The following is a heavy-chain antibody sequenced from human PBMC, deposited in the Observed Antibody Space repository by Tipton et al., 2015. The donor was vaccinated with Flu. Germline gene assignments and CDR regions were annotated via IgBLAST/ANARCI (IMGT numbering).Heavy chain of an antibody. Sequence: QLVQSGAEVKKPGESLKISCKGSGYSFTSYWTGWVRQMPGKGLEWMGIIYPGGSDTRYSPPFQGQVTISADKSISTAYLQWSSLKASDTAMYYWARRNYYDSSAFDYWGQGTLVTVSS. J-gene: IGHJ4*02. CDR2: IYPGGSDT. D-gene: IGHD3-22*01. CDR1: GYSFTSYW. V-gene: IGHV5-51*01. CDR3: ARRNYYDSSAFDY.